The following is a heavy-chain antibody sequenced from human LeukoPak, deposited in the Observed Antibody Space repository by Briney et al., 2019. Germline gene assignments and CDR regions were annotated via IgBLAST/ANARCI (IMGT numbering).Heavy chain of an antibody. Sequence: PSETLSLTCTVSGGSISSSTYYWGWIRQPPGKGLEWIGSIFYSGSPYYNPSLKSRVTISVDTSKNQFSLRLSSVTAADTAVYYCARTATVTTLGEIGYLFAFALWGQGTMVTVSS. CDR1: GGSISSSTYY. CDR2: IFYSGSP. V-gene: IGHV4-39*07. D-gene: IGHD4-17*01. J-gene: IGHJ3*01. CDR3: ARTATVTTLGEIGYLFAFAL.